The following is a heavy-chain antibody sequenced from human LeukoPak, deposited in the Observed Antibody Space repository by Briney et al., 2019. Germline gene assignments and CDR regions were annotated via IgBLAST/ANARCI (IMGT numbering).Heavy chain of an antibody. CDR1: GFTFNNYA. D-gene: IGHD6-19*01. J-gene: IGHJ4*02. V-gene: IGHV3-21*01. Sequence: PGGSLRLSCAASGFTFNNYAMSWVRQAPGKGLQWVSTISSSGDNTHYADSVKGRFTISRDNAKNSLYLQMNSLRAEDTAVYYCARDLNTGYSSGWYIDYWGQGTLVTVSS. CDR3: ARDLNTGYSSGWYIDY. CDR2: ISSSGDNT.